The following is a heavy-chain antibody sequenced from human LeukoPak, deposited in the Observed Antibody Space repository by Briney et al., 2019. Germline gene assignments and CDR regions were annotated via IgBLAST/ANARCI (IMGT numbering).Heavy chain of an antibody. CDR3: AGDTMVRGVIIDDAFDI. Sequence: PSETLSLTCTVSGGSISSYYWSWIRQPAGKGLEWIGRIYTSGSTNYNPSLKSRVTMSVDTSKNQFSLKLSSVTAADTAVYYCAGDTMVRGVIIDDAFDIWGQGTMVTVSS. CDR1: GGSISSYY. V-gene: IGHV4-4*07. J-gene: IGHJ3*02. CDR2: IYTSGST. D-gene: IGHD3-10*01.